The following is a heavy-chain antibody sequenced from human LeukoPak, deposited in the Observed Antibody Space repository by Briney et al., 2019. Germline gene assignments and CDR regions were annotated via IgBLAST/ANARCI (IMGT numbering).Heavy chain of an antibody. CDR2: IYHSGGT. J-gene: IGHJ6*03. V-gene: IGHV4-59*12. Sequence: KSSETLSLTCTVSGGSIGTYYWSWFRQPPGKGLEWIGYIYHSGGTNYNPSLKSRVTMSVDTSKNQFSLKLSSVTAADTAVYYCARESGPPYSNSRVYYYYMDVWGKGTTVTVSS. CDR3: ARESGPPYSNSRVYYYYMDV. D-gene: IGHD4-11*01. CDR1: GGSIGTYY.